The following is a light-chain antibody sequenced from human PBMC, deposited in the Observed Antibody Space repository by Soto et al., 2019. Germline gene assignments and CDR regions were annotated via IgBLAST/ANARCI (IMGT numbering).Light chain of an antibody. V-gene: IGKV3-15*01. CDR1: QSVSSN. J-gene: IGKJ1*01. Sequence: EIVMTQSPATLSVSPGQRATLSCRASQSVSSNLAWYQQNPGQAPRLLIYDASTRATGIPARFSGSGSGTQFTLTFTGFNPEDFAIFYVRSYTHLLRTFGQGPRV. CDR3: RSYTHLLRT. CDR2: DAS.